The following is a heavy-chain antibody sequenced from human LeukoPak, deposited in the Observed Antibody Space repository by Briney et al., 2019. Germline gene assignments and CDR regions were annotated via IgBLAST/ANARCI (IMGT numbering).Heavy chain of an antibody. CDR2: ISYDGSNK. D-gene: IGHD2-2*01. CDR1: GFTFSSYG. CDR3: AKDLDCSSTSCYDYYYYGMDV. J-gene: IGHJ6*02. V-gene: IGHV3-30*18. Sequence: PGRSLRLSCAASGFTFSSYGMHWVRQAPGKGLEWVAVISYDGSNKYYADSVKGRFTISRDNSKSTLYLQMNSLRAEDTAVYYCAKDLDCSSTSCYDYYYYGMDVWGQGTTVTVSS.